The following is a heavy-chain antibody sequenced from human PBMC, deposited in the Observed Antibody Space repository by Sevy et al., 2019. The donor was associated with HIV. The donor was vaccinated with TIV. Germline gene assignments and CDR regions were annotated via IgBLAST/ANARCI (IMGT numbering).Heavy chain of an antibody. CDR1: GFSVINQY. Sequence: GGSLRLSCAASGFSVINQYMSWVRQAPGKGLECVSTIYGNDDTDYADSVKGRFTISRDISKNMLYLQMNSLRAEDTAIYFCTTERHNRLQYWGQGTLVTVSS. J-gene: IGHJ4*02. CDR3: TTERHNRLQY. D-gene: IGHD3-16*01. V-gene: IGHV3-53*01. CDR2: IYGNDDT.